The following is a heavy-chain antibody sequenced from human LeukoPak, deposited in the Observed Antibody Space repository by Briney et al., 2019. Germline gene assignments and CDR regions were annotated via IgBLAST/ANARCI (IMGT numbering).Heavy chain of an antibody. Sequence: ASVKVSCKASGGTFSSYAISWVRQAPGQGLEWMGGIIPIFGTANYAQKFQGRVTITTDESTSTAYMELSSLRSEDTAVYYCAVNYSGYEAGAFDIWGQATMVTVSS. CDR1: GGTFSSYA. CDR3: AVNYSGYEAGAFDI. V-gene: IGHV1-69*05. J-gene: IGHJ3*02. CDR2: IIPIFGTA. D-gene: IGHD5-12*01.